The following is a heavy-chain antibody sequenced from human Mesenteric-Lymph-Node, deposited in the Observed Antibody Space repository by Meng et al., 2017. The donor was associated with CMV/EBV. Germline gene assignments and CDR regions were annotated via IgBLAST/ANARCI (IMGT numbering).Heavy chain of an antibody. V-gene: IGHV4-4*02. D-gene: IGHD6-19*01. CDR1: GDSISRSHW. CDR3: ATTPYSSGFSYFDY. Sequence: GSLRLSCAVSGDSISRSHWWTWVRQPPGRGLEWIGEIFHIGPTNFNPSLRSRVTMSVDKSKNQFSLNLSSVTAADTAVYYCATTPYSSGFSYFDYWGQGTLVTVSS. CDR2: IFHIGPT. J-gene: IGHJ4*02.